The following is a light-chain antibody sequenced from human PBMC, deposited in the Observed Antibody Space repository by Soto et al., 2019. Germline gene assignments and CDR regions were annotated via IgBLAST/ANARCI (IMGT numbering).Light chain of an antibody. V-gene: IGKV3-20*01. J-gene: IGKJ1*01. CDR2: GSS. CDR1: QSVSSN. Sequence: EIVMTQSPATLSVSPGERATLSCRASQSVSSNLAWYQQKPGQAPRLLIYGSSMRAIGIPDKFAGSGFGTDFTLTISRLEPEDFAMYYCQQYGSSPRTFGQGTKVEIK. CDR3: QQYGSSPRT.